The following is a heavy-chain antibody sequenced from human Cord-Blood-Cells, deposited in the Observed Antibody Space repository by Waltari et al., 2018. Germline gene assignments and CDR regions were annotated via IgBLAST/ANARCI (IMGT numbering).Heavy chain of an antibody. J-gene: IGHJ4*02. Sequence: QVQLVQSGAEVKKPGSSVKVSCKASGGTFRRYAISWVRQATGQGLEWMGGIIPILGIANYAQKFQGRVTITADESTSTAYMELSSLRSEDTAVYYCAREGPNYYDSRGYGGGFDYWGQGTLVTVSS. CDR2: IIPILGIA. V-gene: IGHV1-69*04. CDR1: GGTFRRYA. D-gene: IGHD3-22*01. CDR3: AREGPNYYDSRGYGGGFDY.